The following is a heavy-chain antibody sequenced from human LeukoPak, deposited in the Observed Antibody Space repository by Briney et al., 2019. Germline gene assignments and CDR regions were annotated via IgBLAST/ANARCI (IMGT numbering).Heavy chain of an antibody. CDR1: GGTFSSYA. D-gene: IGHD3-10*01. CDR3: ATSAHDSGSYPQCDY. V-gene: IGHV1-69*06. Sequence: ASVKVSCKASGGTFSSYAISWVRQAPGQGLEWMGGIIPIFGTANYAQKFQGRVTMTEDTSTDTAYMELSSLRSEDTAVYYCATSAHDSGSYPQCDYWGQGTLVTVSS. CDR2: IIPIFGTA. J-gene: IGHJ4*02.